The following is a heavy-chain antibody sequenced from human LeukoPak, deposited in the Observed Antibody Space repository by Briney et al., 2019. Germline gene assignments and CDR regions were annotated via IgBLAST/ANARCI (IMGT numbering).Heavy chain of an antibody. CDR1: GGSFSGYY. J-gene: IGHJ4*02. Sequence: SETLSLTCAVYGGSFSGYYWSWIRQPPGKGLEWIGEINHSGSTNYNPSLKSRVTISVDTSKNQFSLKLSSVTAADTAVYYCARGSKVRGVIGMHRTLHFDYWGQGTLVTVSS. CDR2: INHSGST. CDR3: ARGSKVRGVIGMHRTLHFDY. D-gene: IGHD3-10*01. V-gene: IGHV4-34*01.